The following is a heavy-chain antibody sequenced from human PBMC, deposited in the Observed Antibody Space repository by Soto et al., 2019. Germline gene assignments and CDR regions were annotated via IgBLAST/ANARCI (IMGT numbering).Heavy chain of an antibody. CDR1: GYSFTSFW. V-gene: IGHV5-51*01. J-gene: IGHJ4*02. CDR3: TRLRAVDRNDY. Sequence: GEALKISCKGSGYSFTSFWIGWGRQMPGKGLEWMGIIYPRDSDTRYSPSFQGQVTISADKSISTAYLQWSSLKASDTAMYYCTRLRAVDRNDYWGQGTLVTVSS. CDR2: IYPRDSDT. D-gene: IGHD6-19*01.